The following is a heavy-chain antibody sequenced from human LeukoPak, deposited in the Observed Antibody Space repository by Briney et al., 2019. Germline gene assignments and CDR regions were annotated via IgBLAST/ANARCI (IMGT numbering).Heavy chain of an antibody. D-gene: IGHD5-24*01. J-gene: IGHJ6*02. CDR2: TYYRSKWYN. CDR1: GDSVSSNSAA. V-gene: IGHV6-1*01. CDR3: TRGRDGYSYAYYYGMDV. Sequence: SQTISLTCAISGDSVSSNSAAWNWIRQSPSRGLEWLGRTYYRSKWYNDYAVSVKSRRTINPDTSKNQFSLQLNSVTPEDTAVYYCTRGRDGYSYAYYYGMDVWGQGTTVTVSS.